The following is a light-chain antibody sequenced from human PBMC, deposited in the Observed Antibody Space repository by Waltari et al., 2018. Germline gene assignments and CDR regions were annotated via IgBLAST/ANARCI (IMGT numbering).Light chain of an antibody. Sequence: DIQMTQSPSSLSASVGDRVTVTCRASQSISIYLNWYQQKPGKAPKLLIYAASSLQSGVPSRFSGSGSGTDVTLTISSLQPEDFATYYCQQSSSTPPWTFGQGTKVEIK. CDR3: QQSSSTPPWT. J-gene: IGKJ1*01. V-gene: IGKV1-39*01. CDR2: AAS. CDR1: QSISIY.